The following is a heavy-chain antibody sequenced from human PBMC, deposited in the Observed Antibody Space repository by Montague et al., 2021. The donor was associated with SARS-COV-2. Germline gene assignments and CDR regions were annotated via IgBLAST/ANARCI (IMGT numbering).Heavy chain of an antibody. CDR3: ARAQNTCFIANCVNYFDV. Sequence: SETLSLTCEVSGDSISSYDWSWIRLSPGQGLESIGYVHYTGSTEYNPSLKTRVTLSLDTPRNHFSLKLRSVTAADTAVYYCARAQNTCFIANCVNYFDVWGLGALVTVSS. V-gene: IGHV4-59*01. CDR2: VHYTGST. D-gene: IGHD1-1*01. J-gene: IGHJ4*02. CDR1: GDSISSYD.